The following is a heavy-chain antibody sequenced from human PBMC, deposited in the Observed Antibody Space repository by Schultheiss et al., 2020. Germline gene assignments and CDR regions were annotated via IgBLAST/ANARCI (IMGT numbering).Heavy chain of an antibody. CDR2: ISHSGST. Sequence: SETLSLTCAVSGASISSDNWWGWVRQSPGKGLEWIGEISHSGSTNYNPSLTSRVTISVDTSKNQFSLKLSSVTAADTAVYYCARDLPGNWFDPWGQGTLVTVSS. V-gene: IGHV4-4*02. J-gene: IGHJ5*02. CDR3: ARDLPGNWFDP. CDR1: GASISSDNW. D-gene: IGHD3-10*01.